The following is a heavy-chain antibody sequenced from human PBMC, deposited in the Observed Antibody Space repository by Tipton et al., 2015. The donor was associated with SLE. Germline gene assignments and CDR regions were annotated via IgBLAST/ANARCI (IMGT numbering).Heavy chain of an antibody. CDR2: IYYSGST. J-gene: IGHJ4*02. CDR1: GGSISSHY. V-gene: IGHV4-59*11. CDR3: ARGAYSSSGYFDY. Sequence: LRLSCTVSGGSISSHYWSWIRQPPGKGLEWIGNIYYSGSTNYNSSLKSRVTISVDTSKNQFSLKLSSVTAADTAVYYCARGAYSSSGYFDYWGQGTLVTVSS. D-gene: IGHD6-6*01.